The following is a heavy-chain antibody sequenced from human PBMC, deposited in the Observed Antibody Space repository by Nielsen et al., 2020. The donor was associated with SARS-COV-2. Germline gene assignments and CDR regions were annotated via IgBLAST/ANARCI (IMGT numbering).Heavy chain of an antibody. Sequence: GGSLRLSCGASGFVFATYDIHWVRQVAGRGLEWVAIVSRDGSDTFYVDSVKGRFTISRDNSKNTVYLQMNSLRAEDTAVYHCAKDVWSGAHQIGPDYWGQGTLVTVSS. D-gene: IGHD3-3*01. CDR3: AKDVWSGAHQIGPDY. CDR1: GFVFATYD. J-gene: IGHJ4*02. CDR2: VSRDGSDT. V-gene: IGHV3-30*18.